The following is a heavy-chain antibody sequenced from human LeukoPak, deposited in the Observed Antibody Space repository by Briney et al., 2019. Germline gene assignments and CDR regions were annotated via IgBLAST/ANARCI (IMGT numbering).Heavy chain of an antibody. CDR2: IGSRDFYT. CDR3: ARDVVDIVQVPANWFDP. Sequence: GGSLRLSCAASGFALTNGMNWVRQAPGKGLEWVSSIGSRDFYTFYADSVNGRFTISRDDAKNSLYLQMSSLRADDTAVYFCARDVVDIVQVPANWFDPWGQGTLVTVSS. D-gene: IGHD2-2*03. V-gene: IGHV3-21*01. J-gene: IGHJ5*02. CDR1: GFALTNG.